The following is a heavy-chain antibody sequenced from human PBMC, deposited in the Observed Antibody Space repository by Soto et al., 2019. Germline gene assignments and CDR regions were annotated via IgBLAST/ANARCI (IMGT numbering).Heavy chain of an antibody. Sequence: GSLRLSCAASGFTFSTYAMTWVRQAPGKGLAWLSSISGSGSTYYADSVKGRFTISRDNSKNTLYLQMNSLRAEDTAVYYCAKVISTSGSSLWGRGTLVTGSS. CDR3: AKVISTSGSSL. CDR1: GFTFSTYA. J-gene: IGHJ4*02. D-gene: IGHD3-10*01. V-gene: IGHV3-23*01. CDR2: ISGSGST.